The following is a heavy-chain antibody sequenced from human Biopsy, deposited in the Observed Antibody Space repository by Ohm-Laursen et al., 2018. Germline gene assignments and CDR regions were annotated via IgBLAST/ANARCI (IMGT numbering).Heavy chain of an antibody. V-gene: IGHV4-59*08. CDR3: ARRGSGGRSFDH. J-gene: IGHJ4*02. CDR2: ISDSGST. D-gene: IGHD2-15*01. CDR1: GGSISSFY. Sequence: SETLSLTWPVSGGSISSFYWTWIRQPPGKGPEWIGDISDSGSTNYKPSLKSRVITSVDTSKNQFSLNLSSVTAADTAVYYCARRGSGGRSFDHWGQGTLVTVSS.